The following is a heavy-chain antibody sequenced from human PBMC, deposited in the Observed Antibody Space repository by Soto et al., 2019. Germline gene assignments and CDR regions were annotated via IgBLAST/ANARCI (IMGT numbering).Heavy chain of an antibody. D-gene: IGHD4-17*01. CDR1: GYTFTSYG. J-gene: IGHJ4*02. V-gene: IGHV1-18*01. Sequence: ASVKVSCTASGYTFTSYGISWVRQAPGQGLEWMGWISAYNGNTNYAQKLQGRVTMTTDTSTSTAYMELRSLRSDGTAVYYCARDEDGDYAVATFDYWGQGTLVTVSS. CDR3: ARDEDGDYAVATFDY. CDR2: ISAYNGNT.